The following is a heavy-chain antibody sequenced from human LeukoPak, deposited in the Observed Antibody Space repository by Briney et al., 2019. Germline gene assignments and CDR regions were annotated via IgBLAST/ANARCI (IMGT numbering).Heavy chain of an antibody. Sequence: GGSLRLSCAASGFTFSSYAMSWVRQAPGKGLEWVSVIYSGGSTYYADSMKGRFTISRDNSKNTLYLQMNSLRAEDTAVYYCASTTRSGSDAFDIWGQGTMVTVSS. V-gene: IGHV3-53*01. CDR1: GFTFSSYA. D-gene: IGHD3-3*01. J-gene: IGHJ3*02. CDR3: ASTTRSGSDAFDI. CDR2: IYSGGST.